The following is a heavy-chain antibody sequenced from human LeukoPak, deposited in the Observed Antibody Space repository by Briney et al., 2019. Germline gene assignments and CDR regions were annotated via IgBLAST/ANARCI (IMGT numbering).Heavy chain of an antibody. V-gene: IGHV4-59*08. J-gene: IGHJ5*02. CDR3: ARLERSSSWGPEGWFDP. CDR2: ISYSGST. Sequence: SETLSLTCTVSGGSISSYYWSWIRQPPGKGLEWIGYISYSGSTNYNPSLKSRVTISVDTSKNQFSLKLSSVTAADTAVYYCARLERSSSWGPEGWFDPWGQGTLVTVSS. CDR1: GGSISSYY. D-gene: IGHD6-13*01.